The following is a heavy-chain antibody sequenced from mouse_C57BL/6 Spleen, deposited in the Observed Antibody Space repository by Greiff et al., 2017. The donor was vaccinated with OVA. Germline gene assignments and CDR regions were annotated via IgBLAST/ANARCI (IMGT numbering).Heavy chain of an antibody. CDR2: IDPNSGGT. V-gene: IGHV1-72*01. J-gene: IGHJ2*01. CDR3: ARSGGMITTEGYYFDY. D-gene: IGHD2-4*01. CDR1: GYTFTSYW. Sequence: QVQLQQPGAELVKPGASVKLSCKASGYTFTSYWMHWVKQRPGRGLEWIGRIDPNSGGTKYNEKFKSKATLTVDKPSSTAYMQLSSLTSEDSAVYYCARSGGMITTEGYYFDYWGQGTTLTVSS.